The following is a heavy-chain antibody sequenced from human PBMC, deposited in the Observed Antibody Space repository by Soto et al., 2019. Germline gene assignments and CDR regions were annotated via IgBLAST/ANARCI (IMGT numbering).Heavy chain of an antibody. CDR1: GYTFTSYD. CDR2: MNPNSGNT. J-gene: IGHJ5*02. D-gene: IGHD2-15*01. Sequence: QVQLVQSGAEVKKPGASVKVSCKASGYTFTSYDINWVRQATGQGFEWMGWMNPNSGNTGYAQKFQGRVTMTRNTSISTAYMELSSLRSEDTAVYYCARVARYCSGGSCYSFDPWGQGTLVTVSS. CDR3: ARVARYCSGGSCYSFDP. V-gene: IGHV1-8*01.